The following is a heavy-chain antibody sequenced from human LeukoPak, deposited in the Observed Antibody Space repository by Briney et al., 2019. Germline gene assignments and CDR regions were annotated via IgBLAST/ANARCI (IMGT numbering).Heavy chain of an antibody. CDR1: GYTFTDYY. D-gene: IGHD4-11*01. CDR2: IKPHTGDT. J-gene: IGHJ4*02. V-gene: IGHV1-2*02. CDR3: ARGSALSQTTGTTFDY. Sequence: GASVKVSCKASGYTFTDYYLHWVRQAPGQGLEWMGWIKPHTGDTHYAQSFQGRVTMTRDTSISTAYMDLVMLRSDDTDVYYCARGSALSQTTGTTFDYWGQGTLVTVPS.